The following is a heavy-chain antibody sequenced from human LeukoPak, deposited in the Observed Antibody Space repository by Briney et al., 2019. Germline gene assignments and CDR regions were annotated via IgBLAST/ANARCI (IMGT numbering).Heavy chain of an antibody. CDR2: ISSSGSTI. D-gene: IGHD3-22*01. CDR1: GFTFSSYE. Sequence: GGSLRLSCAASGFTFSSYEMNWVRQAPGKGLEWVSYISSSGSTIYYADSVKGRFTISRDNSKNTLYLQMNSLRAEDTAVYYCAKDYGTDDSSGYYYVGKYYFDYWGQGTLVTVSS. J-gene: IGHJ4*02. V-gene: IGHV3-48*03. CDR3: AKDYGTDDSSGYYYVGKYYFDY.